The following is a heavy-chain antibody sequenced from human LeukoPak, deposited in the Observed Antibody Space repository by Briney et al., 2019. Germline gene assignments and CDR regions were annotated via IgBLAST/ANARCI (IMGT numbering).Heavy chain of an antibody. CDR1: GFTFSSYS. CDR3: ARVGYTNSFGYYYYYMDV. Sequence: GGSLRLSWAASGFTFSSYSMNWVRQAPGKGLEWVSSISGSGTYIYYADSVQGRFTISRDNAKNSLYLQMNSLRAEDTAVYYCARVGYTNSFGYYYYYMDVWAKGTMVTVSS. V-gene: IGHV3-21*01. D-gene: IGHD4-11*01. J-gene: IGHJ6*03. CDR2: ISGSGTYI.